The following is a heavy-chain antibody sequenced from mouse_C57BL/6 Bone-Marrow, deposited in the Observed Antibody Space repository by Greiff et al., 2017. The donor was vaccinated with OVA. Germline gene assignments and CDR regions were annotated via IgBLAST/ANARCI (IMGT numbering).Heavy chain of an antibody. J-gene: IGHJ2*01. Sequence: VQVVESGPELVKPGASVKISCKASGYSFTSYYIHWVKQRPGQGLEWIGWIYPGSGNTKYNEKFKGKATLTADTSSSTAYMQLSSLTSEDSAVYYCAISYYGNYRDYWGQGTTLTVSS. V-gene: IGHV1-66*01. CDR1: GYSFTSYY. D-gene: IGHD2-10*01. CDR3: AISYYGNYRDY. CDR2: IYPGSGNT.